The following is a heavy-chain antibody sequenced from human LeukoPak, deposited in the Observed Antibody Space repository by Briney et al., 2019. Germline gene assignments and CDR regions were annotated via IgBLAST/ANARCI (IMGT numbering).Heavy chain of an antibody. J-gene: IGHJ4*02. CDR3: ARYGTGYDSSGYYPNDY. Sequence: GESLQISCKGSGYSFTSYWIGWVRQMPGKGLEWMGIIYPGDSDTRYSPSFQGQVTISADKSISTAYLQWSSLKASDTAMYYCARYGTGYDSSGYYPNDYWGQGTLVTVSS. V-gene: IGHV5-51*01. CDR2: IYPGDSDT. D-gene: IGHD3-22*01. CDR1: GYSFTSYW.